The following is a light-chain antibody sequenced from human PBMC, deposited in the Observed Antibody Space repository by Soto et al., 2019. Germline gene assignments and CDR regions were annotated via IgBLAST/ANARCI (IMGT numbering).Light chain of an antibody. CDR2: DVT. CDR3: SSYASSSTYV. Sequence: QSALTQPASVSGCPGQSITISCTGTSSDVGYYNHVSWYQQHPGKAPKLMIYDVTNRPSGVSNRFFGSKSGNTASLTISGLQAEDEADYYCSSYASSSTYVFGTGTKVTVL. J-gene: IGLJ1*01. CDR1: SSDVGYYNH. V-gene: IGLV2-14*03.